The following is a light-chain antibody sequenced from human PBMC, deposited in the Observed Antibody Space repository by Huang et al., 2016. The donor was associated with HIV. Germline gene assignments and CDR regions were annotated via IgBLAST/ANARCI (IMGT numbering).Light chain of an antibody. CDR3: QQYGGSPT. CDR1: QRVRNHY. J-gene: IGKJ4*01. CDR2: DAS. V-gene: IGKV3-20*01. Sequence: EIVLTQSPGTLSLSPGESATLPCRASQRVRNHYLAWYQQKHGQATRLLIYDASRRATGVPDRFSGSGSGTDFTLTISRLEPEDFAVYYCQQYGGSPTFGGGTKVEIK.